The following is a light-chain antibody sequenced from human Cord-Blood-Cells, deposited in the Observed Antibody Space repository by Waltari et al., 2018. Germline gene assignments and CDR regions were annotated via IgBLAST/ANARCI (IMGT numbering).Light chain of an antibody. CDR2: GAS. CDR1: QSVSSN. V-gene: IGKV3D-15*01. CDR3: QQYNNWPPFT. J-gene: IGKJ3*01. Sequence: EIVMTQSPATLSVSTGERATLSCRASQSVSSNLAWYQQKPGQAPRLLIYGASTRATGIPARFSVSGSGTEFTLTISSLQSEDFAVYYCQQYNNWPPFTFGPGTKVDIK.